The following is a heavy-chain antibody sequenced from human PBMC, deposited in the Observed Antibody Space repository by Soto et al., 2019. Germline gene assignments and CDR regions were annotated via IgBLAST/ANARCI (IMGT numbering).Heavy chain of an antibody. CDR2: INAGNGNT. V-gene: IGHV1-3*01. Sequence: GASVKVSCKASGYTFTSYAMHWVRQAPGQRLEWMGWINAGNGNTKYSQKFQGRVTITRDTSASTAYMELSSLRSEDTAVYYCARAPSLRSSGYYGYFDYWGQGTLVTVSS. CDR1: GYTFTSYA. J-gene: IGHJ4*02. D-gene: IGHD3-22*01. CDR3: ARAPSLRSSGYYGYFDY.